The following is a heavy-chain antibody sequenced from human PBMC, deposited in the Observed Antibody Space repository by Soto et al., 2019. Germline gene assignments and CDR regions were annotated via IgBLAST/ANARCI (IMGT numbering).Heavy chain of an antibody. D-gene: IGHD6-13*01. Sequence: QVQLVQSGAEVKKPGASVKVSCKASGYTFTSYGISWVRQAPGQGLEWMGWISAYNGNTNYAQKPQGRVTMTTDTSTSTAYMELRSLRSDDTAVYYCAREKQQLVPRSYYYYYYGMDVWGQGTTVTVSS. J-gene: IGHJ6*02. CDR1: GYTFTSYG. V-gene: IGHV1-18*01. CDR3: AREKQQLVPRSYYYYYYGMDV. CDR2: ISAYNGNT.